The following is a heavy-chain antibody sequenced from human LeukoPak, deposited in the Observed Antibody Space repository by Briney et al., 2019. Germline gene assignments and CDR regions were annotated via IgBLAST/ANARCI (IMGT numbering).Heavy chain of an antibody. D-gene: IGHD4-17*01. CDR1: GGSISSYY. CDR2: IYYSGST. Sequence: PSETLSLTCTVSGGSISSYYWSWLRQPPGKGLEWIGYIYYSGSTNYNPSLKSRVTISVDTSKNQFSLKLSSVTAADTAVYYCARLGTTSFYFDYWGQGTLVTVSS. CDR3: ARLGTTSFYFDY. V-gene: IGHV4-59*01. J-gene: IGHJ4*02.